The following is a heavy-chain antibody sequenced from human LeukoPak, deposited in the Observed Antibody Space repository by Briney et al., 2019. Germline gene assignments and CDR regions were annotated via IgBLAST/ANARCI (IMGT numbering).Heavy chain of an antibody. D-gene: IGHD5-12*01. Sequence: GASVKVSCKASGYTFTSYYMHWVRQAPGQGLEWMGIINPSGGSTSYAQKFQGRVTMTRDMSTSTVYMELSSLRSEDTAVYYCARTSHYVDIAATIPYGIYYFDYWGQGTLVTVSS. J-gene: IGHJ4*02. CDR1: GYTFTSYY. V-gene: IGHV1-46*01. CDR2: INPSGGST. CDR3: ARTSHYVDIAATIPYGIYYFDY.